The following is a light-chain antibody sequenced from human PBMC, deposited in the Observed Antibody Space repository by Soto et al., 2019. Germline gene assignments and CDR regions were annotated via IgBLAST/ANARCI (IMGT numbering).Light chain of an antibody. CDR2: VNS. CDR3: QSYDSSLSAHYV. J-gene: IGLJ1*01. Sequence: QSVLTQPPSVSGAPGQRVTISCTGSSSNIGAGYDVHWYQQLPGTAPKLLIYVNSNRPSGVPDRFSGSKSGTSASLAITGLQADDEADYYCQSYDSSLSAHYVFGTGTKVTVL. CDR1: SSNIGAGYD. V-gene: IGLV1-40*01.